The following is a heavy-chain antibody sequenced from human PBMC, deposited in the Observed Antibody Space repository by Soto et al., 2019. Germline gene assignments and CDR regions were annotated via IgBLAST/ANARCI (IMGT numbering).Heavy chain of an antibody. CDR1: GFPLSTYG. Sequence: GGSLRLSCAASGFPLSTYGMTWVRQAPGKGLEWVSAITGTGGNTYYVDSVKGRFTSSRDNSKNMLYLQVNSLRVEDTAVYYCARIRGYWYGLDVWGQGTTVTVAS. CDR2: ITGTGGNT. V-gene: IGHV3-23*01. CDR3: ARIRGYWYGLDV. J-gene: IGHJ6*02.